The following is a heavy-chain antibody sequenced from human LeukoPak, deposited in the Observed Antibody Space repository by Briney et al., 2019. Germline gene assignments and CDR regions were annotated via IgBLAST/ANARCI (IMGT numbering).Heavy chain of an antibody. CDR3: ARAPPRYDSSGYYREGDDAFDL. CDR1: GFTFSSYS. J-gene: IGHJ3*01. CDR2: ISSSSSYI. D-gene: IGHD3-22*01. Sequence: PAWPLRLSSAAPGFTFSSYSMNWARQAPGKRLECVSSISSSSSYIYYADSVKGRFTISRDNAKNSLYLQMNSLRAKDTAVYYRARAPPRYDSSGYYREGDDAFDLWGQGTMVTVSS. V-gene: IGHV3-21*01.